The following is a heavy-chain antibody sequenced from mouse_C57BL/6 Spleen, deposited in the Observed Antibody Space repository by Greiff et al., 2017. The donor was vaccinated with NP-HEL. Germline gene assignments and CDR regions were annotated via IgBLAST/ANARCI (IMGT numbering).Heavy chain of an antibody. V-gene: IGHV5-17*01. CDR2: ISSGSSTI. D-gene: IGHD1-1*01. Sequence: EVKLMESGGGLVKPGGSLKLSCAASGFTSSDYGMHWVRQAPEKGLEWVAYISSGSSTIYYADTVKGRFTISRDNAKNTLFLQMTSLRSEDTAMYYCARDGSSYPYYFDYWGQGTTLTVSS. CDR1: GFTSSDYG. J-gene: IGHJ2*01. CDR3: ARDGSSYPYYFDY.